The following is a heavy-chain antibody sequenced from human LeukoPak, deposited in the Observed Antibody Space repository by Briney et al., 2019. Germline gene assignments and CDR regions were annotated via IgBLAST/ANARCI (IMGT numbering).Heavy chain of an antibody. CDR3: ARDLRGIDY. CDR1: GFTFSSYA. Sequence: PGGSLRLSCAASGFTFSSYAMSWVRQAPGKGLEWVSTITGSGGSTYYADSVKGRFTNSRDNAKNSLYLQMNSLRAEDTAVYYCARDLRGIDYWGQGTLVTVSS. D-gene: IGHD3-10*01. V-gene: IGHV3-23*01. J-gene: IGHJ4*02. CDR2: ITGSGGST.